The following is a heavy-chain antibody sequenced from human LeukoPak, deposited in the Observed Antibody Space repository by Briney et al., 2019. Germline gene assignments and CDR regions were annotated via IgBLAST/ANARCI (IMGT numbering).Heavy chain of an antibody. J-gene: IGHJ3*02. Sequence: SETPSLTCTVSGGSISSSSYYWGWIRQPPGKGLEWIGSIYYSGSTYYNPSLKSRVTISVDTSKNQFSLKLSSVTAADTAVYYCARQITMVRGVILLDIWGQGTMVTVSS. D-gene: IGHD3-10*01. CDR3: ARQITMVRGVILLDI. V-gene: IGHV4-39*07. CDR2: IYYSGST. CDR1: GGSISSSSYY.